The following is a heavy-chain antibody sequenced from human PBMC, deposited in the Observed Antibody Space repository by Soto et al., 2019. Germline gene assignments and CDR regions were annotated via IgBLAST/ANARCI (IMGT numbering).Heavy chain of an antibody. CDR2: IIPIFGTA. J-gene: IGHJ6*02. CDR1: GGTFSSYA. CDR3: ARGYCSGGSCYYYGMDV. V-gene: IGHV1-69*13. Sequence: SVKVSCKASGGTFSSYAISWVRQAPGQGLEWMGGIIPIFGTANYAQKFQGRVTITADESTSTAYMELSSLRSEDTAVYYCARGYCSGGSCYYYGMDVWGQGTTVTVSS. D-gene: IGHD2-15*01.